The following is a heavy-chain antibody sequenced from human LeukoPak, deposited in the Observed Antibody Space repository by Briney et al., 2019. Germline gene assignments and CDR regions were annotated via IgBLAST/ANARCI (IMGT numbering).Heavy chain of an antibody. CDR2: ISYSGSA. J-gene: IGHJ6*03. Sequence: SETLSLTCTVSGGSISSSSYYWGWIRQPPGKGLEWIGSISYSGSAYYDPSLKSRVTISVDTSKNQFSLKLSSVTAADTAVYYCARRDRFLTGVYYYYYMDVWGKGTTVTVSS. CDR1: GGSISSSSYY. V-gene: IGHV4-39*01. CDR3: ARRDRFLTGVYYYYYMDV. D-gene: IGHD3-9*01.